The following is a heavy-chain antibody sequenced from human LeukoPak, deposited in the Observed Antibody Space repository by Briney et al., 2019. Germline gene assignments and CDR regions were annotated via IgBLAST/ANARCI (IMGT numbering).Heavy chain of an antibody. CDR1: GYSFNNYW. J-gene: IGHJ4*02. CDR2: VYPDDSDT. D-gene: IGHD3-22*01. CDR3: ARHSTAYFYDRSGYLYY. Sequence: GESLKISCKASGYSFNNYWIAWVRQMPGKGLEWMGIVYPDDSDTIYSPSFEGRVTISADKSINTVYLQWTSLKASDTAMYFCARHSTAYFYDRSGYLYYWGQGTLVTVSS. V-gene: IGHV5-51*01.